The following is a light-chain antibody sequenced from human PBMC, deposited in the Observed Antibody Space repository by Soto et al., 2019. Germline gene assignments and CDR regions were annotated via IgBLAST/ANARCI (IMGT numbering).Light chain of an antibody. CDR3: QQGYDTPIT. Sequence: DIEMTRSPFSLSASVGDRDTITCRASQNIITYLNWYQQKPGQAPKFLIYAASSLQSGVPSRFSGRGYGTDFTLTITSLQPEDFATYFCQQGYDTPITFGQGTRLEI. CDR1: QNIITY. CDR2: AAS. J-gene: IGKJ5*01. V-gene: IGKV1-39*01.